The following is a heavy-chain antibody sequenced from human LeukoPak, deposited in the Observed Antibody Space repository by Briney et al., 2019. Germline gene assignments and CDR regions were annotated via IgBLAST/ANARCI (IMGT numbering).Heavy chain of an antibody. D-gene: IGHD2-21*02. J-gene: IGHJ4*02. V-gene: IGHV3-30-3*01. Sequence: PGGSLRFSCAASGFTFSSYAMHWIRQAPGKGLEWVAVISYDGSNKYYADSVKGRFTISRDNSKNTLYLQMNSLRAEDTAVYYCARDHMALVVTTIRGYFDYWGQGTLVTVSS. CDR2: ISYDGSNK. CDR3: ARDHMALVVTTIRGYFDY. CDR1: GFTFSSYA.